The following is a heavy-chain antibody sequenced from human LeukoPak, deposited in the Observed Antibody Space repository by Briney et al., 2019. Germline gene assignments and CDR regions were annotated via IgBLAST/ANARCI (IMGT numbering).Heavy chain of an antibody. Sequence: PSETLSLTCAVYGGSFSGYYWSWIRQPPGKGLEWIGEINHSGSTNYNPSLKSRVTISLDTSKNQFSLKLSSVTAADTAVYYCARLAHYDFWSGYLDYWGQGTLVTVSS. D-gene: IGHD3-3*01. CDR2: INHSGST. J-gene: IGHJ4*02. V-gene: IGHV4-34*01. CDR3: ARLAHYDFWSGYLDY. CDR1: GGSFSGYY.